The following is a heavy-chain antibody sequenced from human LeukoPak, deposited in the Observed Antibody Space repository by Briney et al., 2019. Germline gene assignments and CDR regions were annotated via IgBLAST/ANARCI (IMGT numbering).Heavy chain of an antibody. D-gene: IGHD2-2*01. CDR2: ISGNNDNP. V-gene: IGHV1-18*01. J-gene: IGHJ4*02. CDR1: GYTFSNFG. CDR3: ARDGTSTDDY. Sequence: ASVKVSCKTSGYTFSNFGISWVRQAPGQGLEWMGWISGNNDNPNYGQKFQGRLTVTTDSSTNTAYMELRNLRSDDTAVYYCARDGTSTDDYWGQGTLVTVSA.